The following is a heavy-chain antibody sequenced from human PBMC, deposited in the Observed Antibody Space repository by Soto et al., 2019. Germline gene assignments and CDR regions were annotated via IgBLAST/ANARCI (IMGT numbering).Heavy chain of an antibody. Sequence: VGSLRLSCAASGFTFSRFGMHWVRQAPGKGLEWVAVISYDGSIKYYADSMKGRFTISRDNSKNTLFLQMNSLRPEDTAVYYCAANFDYWGQGTLVTVSS. CDR3: AANFDY. J-gene: IGHJ4*02. CDR2: ISYDGSIK. V-gene: IGHV3-30*03. CDR1: GFTFSRFG.